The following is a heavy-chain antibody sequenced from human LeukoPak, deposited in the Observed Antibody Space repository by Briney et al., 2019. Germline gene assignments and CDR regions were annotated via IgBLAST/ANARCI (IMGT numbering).Heavy chain of an antibody. CDR1: GFTFASYS. V-gene: IGHV3-21*01. D-gene: IGHD2/OR15-2a*01. CDR3: ARPPYPGATLFYFDS. CDR2: ISGDSTYI. Sequence: TGGSLRLSCAASGFTFASYSMNWVRQAPGKGLEWVSSISGDSTYIYNAGSVKGRFTISRDNAQASLYLQMISLRADDTAVYYCARPPYPGATLFYFDSWGQGTLVTVSS. J-gene: IGHJ4*02.